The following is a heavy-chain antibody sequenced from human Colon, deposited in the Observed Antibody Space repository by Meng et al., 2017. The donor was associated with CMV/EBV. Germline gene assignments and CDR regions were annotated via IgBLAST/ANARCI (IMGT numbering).Heavy chain of an antibody. CDR3: ANFPTSPVVPPFDY. CDR2: IFYTGNT. D-gene: IGHD3-22*01. Sequence: SETLSLTCTVSGGSVSSSSYFWGYGGWIRQPPGKGLEWIGTIFYTGNTYYNPSLKSRVTVSVDTSKNQFSLKLNSVTAADTAVYYCANFPTSPVVPPFDYWGQGTLVTVSS. CDR1: GGSVSSSSYFWGY. V-gene: IGHV4-39*07. J-gene: IGHJ4*02.